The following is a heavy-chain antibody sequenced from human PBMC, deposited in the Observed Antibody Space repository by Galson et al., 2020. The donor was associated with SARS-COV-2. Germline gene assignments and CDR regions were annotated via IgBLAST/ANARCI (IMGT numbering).Heavy chain of an antibody. Sequence: GGSLRLSCAASGFTFSNYAMSWVRQAPGKGLVWVSAISGSGGSTYYADSVKGRFTISRDNSKNTLYLQMNSLRAEDTAVYYCAKDVGRSNYYDSSGYTTGDAFDIWGQGTMVTVSS. V-gene: IGHV3-23*01. CDR2: ISGSGGST. CDR3: AKDVGRSNYYDSSGYTTGDAFDI. D-gene: IGHD3-22*01. CDR1: GFTFSNYA. J-gene: IGHJ3*02.